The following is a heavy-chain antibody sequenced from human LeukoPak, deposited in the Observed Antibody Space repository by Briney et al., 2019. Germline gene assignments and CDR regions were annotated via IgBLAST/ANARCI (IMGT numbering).Heavy chain of an antibody. CDR1: GFTFSSYA. V-gene: IGHV3-23*01. D-gene: IGHD3-22*01. Sequence: GGSLRLSCAASGFTFSSYAMSWVRQAPGKGLEWVSTISGSGGSTYYADSVKGRFTISRDNSKNTLYLQMNSLRAEDTAVYYCAKDRFYYDSSGYYRLHLDYWGQGTLVTVSS. CDR2: ISGSGGST. CDR3: AKDRFYYDSSGYYRLHLDY. J-gene: IGHJ4*02.